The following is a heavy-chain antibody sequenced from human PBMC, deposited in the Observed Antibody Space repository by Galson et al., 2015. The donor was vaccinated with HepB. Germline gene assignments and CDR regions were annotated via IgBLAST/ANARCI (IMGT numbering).Heavy chain of an antibody. CDR2: ISCHGKYK. J-gene: IGHJ6*02. Sequence: SLRLSCAASGFRFSGRSMHWVRQAPGKGPEWIGVISCHGKYKYYSDSTTGRFTISRDNSGNTLFLQIDSLRPDDTAVYYCARDKKDTWFGNYDFLGMDVWGQGATVIVSS. D-gene: IGHD3-10*01. CDR3: ARDKKDTWFGNYDFLGMDV. CDR1: GFRFSGRS. V-gene: IGHV3-30*03.